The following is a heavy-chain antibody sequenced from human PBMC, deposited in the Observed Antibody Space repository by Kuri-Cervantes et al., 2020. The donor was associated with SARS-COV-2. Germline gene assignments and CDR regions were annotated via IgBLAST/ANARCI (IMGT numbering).Heavy chain of an antibody. J-gene: IGHJ4*02. D-gene: IGHD2-2*01. Sequence: GESLKISCAASGFTFSSYAMHWVHQAPGKGLEWVAVISYDGSNKYYADSVKGRFTISRDNSKNTLYLQMNSLRAEDTAVYYCAKEVVPAATPGAGHFDYWGQGTLVTVSS. CDR2: ISYDGSNK. CDR1: GFTFSSYA. V-gene: IGHV3-30-3*01. CDR3: AKEVVPAATPGAGHFDY.